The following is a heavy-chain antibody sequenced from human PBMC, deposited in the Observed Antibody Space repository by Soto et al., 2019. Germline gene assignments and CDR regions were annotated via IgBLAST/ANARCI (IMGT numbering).Heavy chain of an antibody. D-gene: IGHD5-12*01. Sequence: EVQLEESGGGLVQPGGSLRLSCVVSGFTLSGYEMNWVRQAPGKGLEYLSYISSSGRTIYYAASVKGRFTVSRDNAKNSLYLQMNSLRAEDTAVYYCAIARSGYDIDYWGQGTLVTVSS. CDR1: GFTLSGYE. V-gene: IGHV3-48*03. J-gene: IGHJ4*02. CDR2: ISSSGRTI. CDR3: AIARSGYDIDY.